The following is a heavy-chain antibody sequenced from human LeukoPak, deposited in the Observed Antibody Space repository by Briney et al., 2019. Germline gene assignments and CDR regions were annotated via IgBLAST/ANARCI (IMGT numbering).Heavy chain of an antibody. D-gene: IGHD4-17*01. J-gene: IGHJ4*02. V-gene: IGHV1-18*01. Sequence: ASVKVSCKASGYTYTTYGISWVRQAPGQGLEWMGWISGNGDNTKYVQEFQDRVTMTTDTSTSTAYMDLRSLRSDDTAIYYCARVHGYYIGLYYFDYWGQGTLVTVSS. CDR3: ARVHGYYIGLYYFDY. CDR1: GYTYTTYG. CDR2: ISGNGDNT.